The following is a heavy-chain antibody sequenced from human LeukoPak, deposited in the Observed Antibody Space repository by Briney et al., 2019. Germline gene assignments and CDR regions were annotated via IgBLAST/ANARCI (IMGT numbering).Heavy chain of an antibody. CDR1: GGSFSGYY. J-gene: IGHJ6*03. V-gene: IGHV4-34*01. D-gene: IGHD6-13*01. CDR2: INHSGST. Sequence: SETLSLTCAVYGGSFSGYYWSWIRQPPGKGLEWIGEINHSGSTNYNPSLKSRVTISVDTSKNQFSLKLSSVTAADTAVYYCARDTGIGHSGTYYYYYHMDVWGKGTTVTISS. CDR3: ARDTGIGHSGTYYYYYHMDV.